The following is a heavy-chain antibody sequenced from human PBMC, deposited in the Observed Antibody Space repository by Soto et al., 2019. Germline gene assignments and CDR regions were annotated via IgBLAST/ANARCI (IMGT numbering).Heavy chain of an antibody. V-gene: IGHV1-18*01. J-gene: IGHJ4*02. D-gene: IGHD3-16*01. Sequence: ASVKVSCKASGFTFTNYAITWVRQAPGQGLEWMGWISAYNGNTNYAQNLRDRVTMTTDASTSTAFMELRSLTYDDTAMYYCAGDFTGWPPDGVDHWGQGTQVTVSS. CDR1: GFTFTNYA. CDR3: AGDFTGWPPDGVDH. CDR2: ISAYNGNT.